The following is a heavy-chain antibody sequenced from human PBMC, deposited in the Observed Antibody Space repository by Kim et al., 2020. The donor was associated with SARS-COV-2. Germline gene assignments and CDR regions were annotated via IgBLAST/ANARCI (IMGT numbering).Heavy chain of an antibody. Sequence: GGSLRLSCAASGFTFSSYAMHWVRQAPGKGLEWVAVISYDGSNKYYADSVKGRFTISRDNSKNTLYLQMNSLRAEDTAVYYCATTYSKGMKRDYWGQGTLVTVSS. CDR2: ISYDGSNK. J-gene: IGHJ4*02. CDR3: ATTYSKGMKRDY. V-gene: IGHV3-30*04. CDR1: GFTFSSYA. D-gene: IGHD2-21*01.